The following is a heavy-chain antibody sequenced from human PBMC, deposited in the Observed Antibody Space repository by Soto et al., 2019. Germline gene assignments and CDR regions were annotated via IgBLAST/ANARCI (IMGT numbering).Heavy chain of an antibody. J-gene: IGHJ3*02. CDR2: IYPGDSDT. CDR3: ARQALSPQYAYDSSAQVQDAFDI. V-gene: IGHV5-51*01. CDR1: GYSFTSYW. Sequence: GESLKISCKGSGYSFTSYWIGWVRQMPGKGLEWMGIIYPGDSDTRYSPSFQGQVTISADKSISTASRQWSSLKASDTAMYSCARQALSPQYAYDSSAQVQDAFDIWGQGTMVTVSS. D-gene: IGHD3-22*01.